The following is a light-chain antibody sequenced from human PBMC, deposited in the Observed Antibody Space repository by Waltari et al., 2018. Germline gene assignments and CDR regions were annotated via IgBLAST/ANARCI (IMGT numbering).Light chain of an antibody. CDR3: HQYARSWT. CDR2: KAS. V-gene: IGKV1-5*03. J-gene: IGKJ1*01. CDR1: QSISNW. Sequence: DIQMTQSPSTVSAYVGDRVTITCRASQSISNWLAWYQQKPGKAPNLLSYKASSLQSGVPSRFSGSGSGSEYTLTISSLQPDDSATYYCHQYARSWTFGLGTKVEIK.